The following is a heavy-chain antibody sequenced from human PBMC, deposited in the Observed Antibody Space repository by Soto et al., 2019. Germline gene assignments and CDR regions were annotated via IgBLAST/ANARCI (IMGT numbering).Heavy chain of an antibody. D-gene: IGHD3-22*01. J-gene: IGHJ6*02. CDR2: INPNSGGT. CDR3: AIVYYDSSGPNRGKYYYYGMDV. Sequence: QVQLVQSGAEVKKPGASVKVSCKASGYTFTGYYMHWVRQAPGQGLEWMGWINPNSGGTNYAQKFQGWVTMTRDTSISTAYMELSRLRSDDTAVYYCAIVYYDSSGPNRGKYYYYGMDVWGQGTTVTVSS. CDR1: GYTFTGYY. V-gene: IGHV1-2*04.